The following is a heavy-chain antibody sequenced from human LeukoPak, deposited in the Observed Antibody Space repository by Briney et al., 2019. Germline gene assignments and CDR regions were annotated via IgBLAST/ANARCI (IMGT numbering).Heavy chain of an antibody. CDR3: ARDGPAGFPKY. J-gene: IGHJ4*02. D-gene: IGHD2-15*01. CDR2: IYYSGST. V-gene: IGHV4-39*07. CDR1: GGSISSSSYY. Sequence: TSETLSLTCTVSGGSISSSSYYWGWICQPPGKGLEWIGSIYYSGSTYYNPSLKSRVTISVDTSKNQFSLKLSSVTAADTAVYYCARDGPAGFPKYWGQGTLVTVSS.